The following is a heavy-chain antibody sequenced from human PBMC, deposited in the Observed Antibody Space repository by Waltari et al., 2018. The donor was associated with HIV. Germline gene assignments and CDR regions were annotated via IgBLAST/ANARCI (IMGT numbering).Heavy chain of an antibody. CDR1: GSTFDDYD. CDR2: STSNSDSI. J-gene: IGHJ5*01. V-gene: IGHV3-9*01. CDR3: VKDISGGDTGFVYWNFFDS. D-gene: IGHD5-18*01. Sequence: EMQLVESGGGLVQPGRSLRLSCEASGSTFDDYDMHWVRQAPVKGLEWVSGSTSNSDSIGYADSVRGRFTISRDNAKNSLFLQMKSLRADDTALYYCVKDISGGDTGFVYWNFFDSWGQGTQVTVSS.